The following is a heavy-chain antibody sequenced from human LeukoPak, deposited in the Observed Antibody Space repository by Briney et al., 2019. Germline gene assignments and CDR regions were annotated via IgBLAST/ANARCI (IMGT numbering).Heavy chain of an antibody. D-gene: IGHD3-22*01. CDR1: GYTFTSYD. V-gene: IGHV1-8*01. CDR2: MNPNSGNT. J-gene: IGHJ3*02. Sequence: ASVKVSCKASGYTFTSYDINWVRQATGQGLEWMGWMNPNSGNTGYAQKFQGGVTMTRNTSISTAYMELSSLRSEDTAVYYCARVGHYYDSSGYERGWAFDIWGQGTMVTVSS. CDR3: ARVGHYYDSSGYERGWAFDI.